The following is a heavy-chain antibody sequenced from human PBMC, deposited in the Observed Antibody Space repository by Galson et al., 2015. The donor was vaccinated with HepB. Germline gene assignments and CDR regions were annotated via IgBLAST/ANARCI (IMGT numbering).Heavy chain of an antibody. CDR2: IYPADSDV. CDR1: GYNFDTYW. J-gene: IGHJ5*02. Sequence: QSGAEVKKPGESLKISCKGSGYNFDTYWIGWVRQMPGKGLEWMGIIYPADSDVRYFPSFQGQVTISADKSTSTAYLQWSSLKASDTAMYYCARREDEYHDFWSGSGNWFDPWGQGTLVTVSS. CDR3: ARREDEYHDFWSGSGNWFDP. V-gene: IGHV5-51*01. D-gene: IGHD3-3*01.